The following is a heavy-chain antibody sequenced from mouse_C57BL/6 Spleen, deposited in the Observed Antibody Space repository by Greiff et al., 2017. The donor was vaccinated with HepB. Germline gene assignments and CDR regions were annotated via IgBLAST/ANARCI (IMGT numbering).Heavy chain of an antibody. D-gene: IGHD1-1*01. CDR1: GYTFTDYN. CDR2: INPNNGGT. Sequence: VQLQQSGPELVKPGASVKMSCKASGYTFTDYNMHWVKQSHGKSLEWIGYINPNNGGTSYNQKFKGKATLTVNKSSSTAYMELRSLTSEDSAVYYCATYSPYLYFDVWGTGTTVTVSS. V-gene: IGHV1-22*01. J-gene: IGHJ1*03. CDR3: ATYSPYLYFDV.